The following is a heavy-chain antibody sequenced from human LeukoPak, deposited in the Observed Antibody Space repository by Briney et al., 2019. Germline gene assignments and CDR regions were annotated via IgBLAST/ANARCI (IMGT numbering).Heavy chain of an antibody. D-gene: IGHD2-2*01. Sequence: AGSLRLSYAASGFTVSSYAMSWVRQAPGKGLEWVSAVSDSGGSTYYADSVKGRLTISRDNCKNTLYLQMNSLRAEDTAVYYCAKERGIVVVPAAGDAFDIWGQGTMVTVSS. V-gene: IGHV3-23*01. CDR2: VSDSGGST. J-gene: IGHJ3*02. CDR1: GFTVSSYA. CDR3: AKERGIVVVPAAGDAFDI.